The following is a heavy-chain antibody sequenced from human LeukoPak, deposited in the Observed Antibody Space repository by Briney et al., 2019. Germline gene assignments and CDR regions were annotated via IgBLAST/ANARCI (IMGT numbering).Heavy chain of an antibody. V-gene: IGHV3-53*01. CDR2: IYSGGST. CDR1: GFTVSSNY. Sequence: GGSLRLSCAASGFTVSSNYMSWVRQAPGKGLEWVSVIYSGGSTYYADSVKGRFTISRDNSKNTLYLQMNSLRAEDTAVYYCTRSGITMIVVVIASLSYWGQGTLVTVSS. D-gene: IGHD3-22*01. J-gene: IGHJ4*02. CDR3: TRSGITMIVVVIASLSY.